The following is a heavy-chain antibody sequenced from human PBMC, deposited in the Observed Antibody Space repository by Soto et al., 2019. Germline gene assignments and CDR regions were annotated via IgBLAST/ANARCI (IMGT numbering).Heavy chain of an antibody. D-gene: IGHD6-19*01. J-gene: IGHJ3*02. CDR3: ARDCPKRMYSSGSGYAFDI. CDR1: GYTFTSYY. Sequence: QVQLVQSGAEVKKPGASVKVSCKASGYTFTSYYMHWVRQAPGQGLEWMGIINPIGGSTSYAPKFHGRGAMTRDTSTSTVYMELSSLRSEDTAVYYCARDCPKRMYSSGSGYAFDICGKGTMVTLSS. CDR2: INPIGGST. V-gene: IGHV1-46*03.